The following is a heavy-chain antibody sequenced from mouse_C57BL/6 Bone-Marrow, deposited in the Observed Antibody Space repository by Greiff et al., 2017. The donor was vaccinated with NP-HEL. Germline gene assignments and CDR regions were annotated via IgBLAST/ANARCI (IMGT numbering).Heavy chain of an antibody. Sequence: EVQLQQSGPVLVKPGPSVKISCKASGFTFTDYYMHWVKQSHGKSLEWIGLVYPYNGGTSYNQKFKGQATLTVDTSSSTAYMELNSLTSEDSAVYYWARSLWLRHYAMDYWGQGTSVTVSS. CDR2: VYPYNGGT. CDR3: ARSLWLRHYAMDY. CDR1: GFTFTDYY. J-gene: IGHJ4*01. V-gene: IGHV1-36*01. D-gene: IGHD2-2*01.